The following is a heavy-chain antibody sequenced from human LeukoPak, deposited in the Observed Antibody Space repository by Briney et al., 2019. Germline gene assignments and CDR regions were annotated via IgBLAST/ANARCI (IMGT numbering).Heavy chain of an antibody. CDR1: GGSISSGGYY. CDR3: ARDRMRLFDP. J-gene: IGHJ5*02. V-gene: IGHV4-31*03. CDR2: IYYSGST. Sequence: SETLSLTCTVSGGSISSGGYYWSWIRQHPGKGLEWIGYIYYSGSTYYNPSLKSRVTISVDTSKNQFSLKLSSVTAADTAVYYCARDRMRLFDPWGQGTLVTVSS. D-gene: IGHD2-8*01.